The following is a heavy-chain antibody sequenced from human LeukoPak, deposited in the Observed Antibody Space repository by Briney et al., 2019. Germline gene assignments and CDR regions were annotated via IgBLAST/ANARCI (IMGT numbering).Heavy chain of an antibody. CDR2: INNDGSST. V-gene: IGHV3-74*01. D-gene: IGHD2-2*01. CDR3: ARETVSCTSTSCQS. Sequence: PGGSLRLSCAASGFTFSSYWMHWVRHAPGKGLVWVSRINNDGSSTSYADSVKGRFTISRDNAKNTLYLQMNSLRADDTAVYYCARETVSCTSTSCQSWGQGTLVTVSS. J-gene: IGHJ4*02. CDR1: GFTFSSYW.